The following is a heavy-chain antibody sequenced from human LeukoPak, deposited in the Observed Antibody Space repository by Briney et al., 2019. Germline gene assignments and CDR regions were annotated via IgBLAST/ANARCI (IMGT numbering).Heavy chain of an antibody. V-gene: IGHV3-48*01. D-gene: IGHD3-3*01. J-gene: IGHJ4*02. Sequence: GGSLRLSCAASGFTFSSYSMNWVRQAPGKGLEWVSYISSGSTTIYYVDSVKGRFTISRDNAKNSLFLQMNSLRAEDTAVYYCARAESGYGHWGQGTLVTVSS. CDR3: ARAESGYGH. CDR1: GFTFSSYS. CDR2: ISSGSTTI.